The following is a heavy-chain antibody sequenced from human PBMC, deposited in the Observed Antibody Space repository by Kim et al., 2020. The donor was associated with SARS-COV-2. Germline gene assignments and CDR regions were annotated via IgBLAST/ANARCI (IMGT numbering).Heavy chain of an antibody. J-gene: IGHJ5*02. CDR2: ISSSSSTI. V-gene: IGHV3-48*02. Sequence: GGSLRLSCAASGFTFSSYSMNWVRQAPGKGLEWVSYISSSSSTIYYADSVKGRFTISRDNAKNSLYLQMNSLRDEDTAVYYCARMFADIAAAGTNWFDPWGQGTLVTVSS. CDR3: ARMFADIAAAGTNWFDP. D-gene: IGHD6-13*01. CDR1: GFTFSSYS.